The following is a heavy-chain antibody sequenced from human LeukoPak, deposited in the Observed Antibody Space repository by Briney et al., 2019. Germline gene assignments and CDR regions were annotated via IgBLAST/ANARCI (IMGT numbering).Heavy chain of an antibody. CDR3: ARDLNWNDQGRDS. Sequence: SDTLSLTCTVSGGFISNYYWSWIRQPAGKGLEWIGRIYSSGSASYNPSLQSRVTMSVDTSKKEFSLKLTSMTAADTAVYYCARDLNWNDQGRDSWGQGTLVTVSS. V-gene: IGHV4-4*07. CDR1: GGFISNYY. D-gene: IGHD1-1*01. J-gene: IGHJ4*02. CDR2: IYSSGSA.